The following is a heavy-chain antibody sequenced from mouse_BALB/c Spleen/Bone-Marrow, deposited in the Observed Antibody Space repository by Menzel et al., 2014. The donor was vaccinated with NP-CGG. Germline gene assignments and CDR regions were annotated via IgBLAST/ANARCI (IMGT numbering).Heavy chain of an antibody. CDR3: ARGGYYYFDA. CDR2: IISGGST. J-gene: IGHJ2*01. Sequence: EVKVEESGGGLVEPGGSLKLSCAASGFTFSSYAMSWVRQTPEKRLEWAASIISGGSTYYPDSVKGRFTISSDNARNILNLQISNLRAEDTAMYYCARGGYYYFDAWGEGTTLTVSS. V-gene: IGHV5-6-5*01. CDR1: GFTFSSYA. D-gene: IGHD1-2*01.